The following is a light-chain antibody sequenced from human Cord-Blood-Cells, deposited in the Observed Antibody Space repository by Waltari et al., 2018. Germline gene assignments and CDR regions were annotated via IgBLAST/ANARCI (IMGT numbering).Light chain of an antibody. CDR2: SNN. Sequence: QSVLTQPPSASGTPGQRVTISRSCSSSNLGRNTVHWYQQLPGTAPKLLNYSNNQRPSVVPNRFSGAKSGTSASLAISGLQSEDEADYYCAEWDDSLNGYVFGTGTKVTVL. V-gene: IGLV1-44*01. CDR1: SSNLGRNT. J-gene: IGLJ1*01. CDR3: AEWDDSLNGYV.